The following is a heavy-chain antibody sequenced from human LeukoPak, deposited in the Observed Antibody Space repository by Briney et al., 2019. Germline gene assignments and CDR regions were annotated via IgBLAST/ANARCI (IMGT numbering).Heavy chain of an antibody. CDR3: AKAKYVDTAMVRGYYYMDV. Sequence: GGSLRLSCAASGFTFDDYGMSWVRQAPGKGLEWVSGINWNGGSTGYADSVKGRFTISRDNAKNSLYLQMNSLRAEDTAVYYCAKAKYVDTAMVRGYYYMDVWGKGTTVTVSS. V-gene: IGHV3-20*04. J-gene: IGHJ6*03. CDR2: INWNGGST. D-gene: IGHD5-18*01. CDR1: GFTFDDYG.